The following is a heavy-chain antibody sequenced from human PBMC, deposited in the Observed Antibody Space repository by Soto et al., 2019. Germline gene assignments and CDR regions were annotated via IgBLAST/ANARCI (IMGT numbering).Heavy chain of an antibody. CDR1: VGSYSGYY. CDR3: ARGPHYYESSGQSQSDY. CDR2: INEGGFT. V-gene: IGHV4-34*01. D-gene: IGHD3-22*01. Sequence: PSETLSLTCAVYVGSYSGYYWSWIRQPPWKGLEWIWYINEGGFTNFNPSLESRLTISVDTSKKEYSLKLTSVTAADTAVYFCARGPHYYESSGQSQSDYWGQGTLVTVS. J-gene: IGHJ4*02.